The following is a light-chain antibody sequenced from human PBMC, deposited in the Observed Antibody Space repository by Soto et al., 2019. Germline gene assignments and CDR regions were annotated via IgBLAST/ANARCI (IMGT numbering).Light chain of an antibody. CDR1: RSVSSN. CDR2: GAS. CDR3: QQDYNWYT. Sequence: EIVMTQSPATLSVSPGERATLSCRASRSVSSNLTWYQQIPGQAPRLLIYGASTRATGIPARFSGSASGTDFTLTISSLQPEDFAVYYCQQDYNWYTFGQGTKLKIK. V-gene: IGKV3D-15*01. J-gene: IGKJ2*01.